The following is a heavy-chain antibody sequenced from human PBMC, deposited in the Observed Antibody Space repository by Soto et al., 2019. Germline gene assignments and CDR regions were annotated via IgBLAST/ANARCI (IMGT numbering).Heavy chain of an antibody. J-gene: IGHJ4*02. D-gene: IGHD4-17*01. CDR3: ARDYGDYGDRYFEY. Sequence: QVQLVQSGAEVKKPGSSVKVSCKASGGTFSSYTISWVRQAPGQGLEWMGRIIPILGIANYAQKFQGRVTITAEKSTSTAYMELSSLRSEDTAVYYGARDYGDYGDRYFEYWGQGTLVTVSS. CDR1: GGTFSSYT. V-gene: IGHV1-69*08. CDR2: IIPILGIA.